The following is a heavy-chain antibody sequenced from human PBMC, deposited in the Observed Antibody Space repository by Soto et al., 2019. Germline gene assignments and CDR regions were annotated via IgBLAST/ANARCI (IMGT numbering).Heavy chain of an antibody. Sequence: PGGSLRLSCAASGFTFSSYAMHWVRQAPGKGLEWVAVISYDGSNKYYADSVKGRFTISRDNSKNTLYLQMNSLRAEDTAVYYCAREPPRYYGSSWRYFPTVTTEQWDDYWGQGTLVTVSS. CDR1: GFTFSSYA. D-gene: IGHD3-10*01. J-gene: IGHJ4*02. CDR2: ISYDGSNK. CDR3: AREPPRYYGSSWRYFPTVTTEQWDDY. V-gene: IGHV3-30-3*01.